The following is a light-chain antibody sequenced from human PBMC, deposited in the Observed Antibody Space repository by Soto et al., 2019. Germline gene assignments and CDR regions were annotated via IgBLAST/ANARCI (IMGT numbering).Light chain of an antibody. Sequence: DIQMTPSPSTLSASVGDRVTITCRASQTINVFLAWYQQKPGKAPKLLIQKASRLETGVPSRFRGSGSGTDFTFTISRLQPEDIATYYCQQYENLPTFGQGTRLEIK. CDR2: KAS. J-gene: IGKJ5*01. CDR1: QTINVF. CDR3: QQYENLPT. V-gene: IGKV1-5*03.